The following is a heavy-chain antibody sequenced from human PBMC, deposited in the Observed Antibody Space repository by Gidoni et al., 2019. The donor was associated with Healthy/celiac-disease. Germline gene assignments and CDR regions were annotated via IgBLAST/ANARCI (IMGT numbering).Heavy chain of an antibody. CDR3: ARVNSSGYHPDYYYYGMDV. CDR2: IDWDDDK. Sequence: QVTLRESGPALVKPTQTLTLTCTFSGFSLSTSGICVSWIRQPPGKALEWLARIDWDDDKYYSTSLKTRLTISKDTSKNQVVLTMTNMDPVDTATYYCARVNSSGYHPDYYYYGMDVWGQGTTVTVSS. D-gene: IGHD3-22*01. J-gene: IGHJ6*02. CDR1: GFSLSTSGIC. V-gene: IGHV2-70*15.